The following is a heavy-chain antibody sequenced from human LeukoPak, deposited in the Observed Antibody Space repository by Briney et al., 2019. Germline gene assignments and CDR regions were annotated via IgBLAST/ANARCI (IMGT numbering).Heavy chain of an antibody. J-gene: IGHJ5*02. CDR3: AREVYAGNWLDP. Sequence: RRGSLRLSCAASRFTFSTCPMHWVRQAPGKGLEYVASISGNGDSTYYANSQKGRFTISRDNSKNTLYLQMGSLRREVMAVYYCAREVYAGNWLDPWGQGTLVSVS. CDR2: ISGNGDST. V-gene: IGHV3-64*01. D-gene: IGHD2-8*01. CDR1: RFTFSTCP.